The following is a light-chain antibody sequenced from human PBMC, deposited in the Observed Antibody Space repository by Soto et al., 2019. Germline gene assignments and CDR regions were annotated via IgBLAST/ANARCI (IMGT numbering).Light chain of an antibody. J-gene: IGKJ1*01. CDR2: GAF. Sequence: VLNLPPGTFALSTPERATLFCRASQSVSRSYLVWYQQKPGQAPRLLIYGAFNRATGIPDRFSGSGSGTDFTLTSSSLEPEDFAVYYCQQYGSSGTFGQGTKVDIK. CDR3: QQYGSSGT. CDR1: QSVSRSY. V-gene: IGKV3-20*01.